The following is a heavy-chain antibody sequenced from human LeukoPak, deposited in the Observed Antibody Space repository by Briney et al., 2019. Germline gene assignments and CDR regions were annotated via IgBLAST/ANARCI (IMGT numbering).Heavy chain of an antibody. CDR2: MNPNSGNT. Sequence: VASVKVSCKSSGYTFSSYDINWVRQATGQGLEWMGWMNPNSGNTGCAQKFQGRVTMTRDTSISTAYMELSTLRSEDTAVYYCARGPPPYCSGDCCYSFLYFLHWGQGTMVTVSS. J-gene: IGHJ1*01. CDR3: ARGPPPYCSGDCCYSFLYFLH. D-gene: IGHD2-15*01. V-gene: IGHV1-8*01. CDR1: GYTFSSYD.